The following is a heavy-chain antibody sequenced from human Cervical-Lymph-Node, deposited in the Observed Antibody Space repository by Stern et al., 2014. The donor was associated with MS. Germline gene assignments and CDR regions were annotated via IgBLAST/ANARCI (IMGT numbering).Heavy chain of an antibody. D-gene: IGHD4-23*01. J-gene: IGHJ4*02. CDR3: ARRGLRWNLHPFDY. V-gene: IGHV5-51*01. CDR2: IYPGDSDT. Sequence: VQLVESGAEVKKPGESLKISCKGSGYIFTSYWIGWVRQMPGQGLEWMGIIYPGDSDTRYRPSFQGQVHISAVTSIRTAYLQWSSLKASDTAMYYCARRGLRWNLHPFDYWGQGTLVTVSS. CDR1: GYIFTSYW.